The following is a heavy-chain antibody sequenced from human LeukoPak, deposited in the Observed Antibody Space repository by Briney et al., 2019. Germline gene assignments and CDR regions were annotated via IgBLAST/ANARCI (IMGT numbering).Heavy chain of an antibody. J-gene: IGHJ4*02. CDR2: IQFDGGDI. CDR3: AEDQQLEPFHY. D-gene: IGHD1-1*01. Sequence: GGSLRLSCAASGLTFSNYGMHWVRQAPGKGLEWVAFIQFDGGDIFYTDSVKGRFTISRDNSKNTLFNSLRTDDTAMYYCAEDQQLEPFHYWRRGTLVTVSS. CDR1: GLTFSNYG. V-gene: IGHV3-30*02.